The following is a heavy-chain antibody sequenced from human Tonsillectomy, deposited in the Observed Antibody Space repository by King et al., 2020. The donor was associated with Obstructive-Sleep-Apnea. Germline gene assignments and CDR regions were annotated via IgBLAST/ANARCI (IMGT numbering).Heavy chain of an antibody. CDR3: ARDLVTAASSD. J-gene: IGHJ4*02. Sequence: QLVQSGAEVKKPGASVKVSCKASGYTFTSYGTSWVRQAPGQGLELLGWISGYNGKINFGLNFQGRVTMTIDTSTTTVYMELRSLRSDDTAVYYCARDLVTAASSDWGQGTLVTVSS. V-gene: IGHV1-18*01. D-gene: IGHD6-13*01. CDR2: ISGYNGKI. CDR1: GYTFTSYG.